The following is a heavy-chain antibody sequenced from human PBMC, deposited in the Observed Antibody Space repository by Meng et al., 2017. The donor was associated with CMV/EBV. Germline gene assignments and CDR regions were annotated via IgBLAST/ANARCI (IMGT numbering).Heavy chain of an antibody. CDR1: GFTFSSYW. V-gene: IGHV3-7*01. D-gene: IGHD4-17*01. Sequence: GGSLRLSCAASGFTFSSYWMSWVRQAPGKGLEWVANIKQGGSEKYYVDSVKGRFTISRDNAKNSLFLQMNSLRAEDTAVYYCTTTVTTSYYYYGMDVWGQGTTVTVSS. CDR2: IKQGGSEK. J-gene: IGHJ6*02. CDR3: TTTVTTSYYYYGMDV.